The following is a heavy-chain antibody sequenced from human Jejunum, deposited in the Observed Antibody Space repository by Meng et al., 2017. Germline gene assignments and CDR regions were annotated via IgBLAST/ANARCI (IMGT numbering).Heavy chain of an antibody. CDR2: IFPGDSDT. J-gene: IGHJ5*01. V-gene: IGHV5-51*01. CDR3: ARRMGDGKNYYHSSGSVTPPSGFDP. Sequence: GESLKISCKGSGYSFTSYWILWVRQMPGKGLEWMGTIFPGDSDTSYKPSFRGQVTISADKSLSTAYLQWSSLKASDTAMYYCARRMGDGKNYYHSSGSVTPPSGFDPWGQGTLVTVSS. CDR1: GYSFTSYW. D-gene: IGHD3-22*01.